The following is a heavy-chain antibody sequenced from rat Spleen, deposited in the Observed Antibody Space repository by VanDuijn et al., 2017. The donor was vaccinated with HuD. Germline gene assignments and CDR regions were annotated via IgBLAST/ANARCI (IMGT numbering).Heavy chain of an antibody. Sequence: EVHLVESDGGLVQPGRSLKLSCATSGFTFSDFYMAWVRQAPKKGLEWVATIIYDGTRTFYRDSVQGRFTISRDNAKSTLYLQMNNLRSEDTATYYCARGTYFRHWGQGVMVTVSS. CDR3: ARGTYFRH. V-gene: IGHV5S10*01. CDR1: GFTFSDFY. D-gene: IGHD4-6*01. CDR2: IIYDGTRT. J-gene: IGHJ2*01.